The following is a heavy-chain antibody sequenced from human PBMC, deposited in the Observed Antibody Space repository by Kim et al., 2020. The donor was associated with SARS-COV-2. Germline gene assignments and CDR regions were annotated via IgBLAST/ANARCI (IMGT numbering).Heavy chain of an antibody. CDR1: GGSISGTSYY. D-gene: IGHD2-8*02. V-gene: IGHV4-39*01. J-gene: IGHJ4*02. CDR3: ARLLNKSGGGRY. CDR2: IYYSGST. Sequence: SETLSLTCTVSGGSISGTSYYWGWIRQPPGKGLEWIGSIYYSGSTYYNPSLKSRVTISVDTSKNQFSLKLNSVTAADTAVYYCARLLNKSGGGRYWGQGT.